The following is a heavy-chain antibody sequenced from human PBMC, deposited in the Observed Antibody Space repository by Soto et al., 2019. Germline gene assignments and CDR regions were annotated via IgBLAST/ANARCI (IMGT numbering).Heavy chain of an antibody. D-gene: IGHD2-2*01. CDR3: ARGFIPETY. CDR1: GYTFTSYG. V-gene: IGHV1-18*01. CDR2: VNTYNGNT. J-gene: IGHJ4*01. Sequence: ASVKVSCKASGYTFTSYGISWVRRAPGQGLEWMGWVNTYNGNTKYEKKFQGRVSFSTDASTRTVFLELTNLELYDAAVYYCARGFIPETYWGQGTRVTVSS.